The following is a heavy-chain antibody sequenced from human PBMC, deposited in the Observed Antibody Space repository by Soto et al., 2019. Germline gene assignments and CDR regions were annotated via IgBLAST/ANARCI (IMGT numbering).Heavy chain of an antibody. V-gene: IGHV3-23*01. D-gene: IGHD2-21*01. CDR3: ARQIVAGGYFDY. CDR1: GFTFSNYA. Sequence: GGSLRLSCAVSGFTFSNYAMTWVRQAPGKGLEWVSAIGSSGVTTTIYYADSVKGRFTISRDNAKNSLYLQMNSLTAEDTAVYYCARQIVAGGYFDYWGQGTVVTVSS. CDR2: IGSSGVTTTI. J-gene: IGHJ4*02.